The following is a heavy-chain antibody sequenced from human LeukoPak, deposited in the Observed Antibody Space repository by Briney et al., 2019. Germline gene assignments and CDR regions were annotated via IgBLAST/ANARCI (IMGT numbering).Heavy chain of an antibody. CDR1: GFTVSHNY. CDR3: AGGPPAENFIDL. Sequence: PGGSLRLSCTASGFTVSHNYMHWVRQAPGKGLEWVSVIHSGGSSYHADSVKGRFTISRDNSKNTVFLQLNSLRAEDTAVYYCAGGPPAENFIDLGGQGTLVPVSS. V-gene: IGHV3-53*01. J-gene: IGHJ4*02. D-gene: IGHD2-2*01. CDR2: IHSGGSS.